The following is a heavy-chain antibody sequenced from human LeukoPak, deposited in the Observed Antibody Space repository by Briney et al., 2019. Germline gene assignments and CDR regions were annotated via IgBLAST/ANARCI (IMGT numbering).Heavy chain of an antibody. J-gene: IGHJ4*02. Sequence: PSQTLSLTCTVSGGSISSGDYYWSWIRRPPGKGLEWIGYIYYSGSTYYNPSLESRVTISVDTSKNQFSLKLSSVTAADTAVYYCARDGGDSLNWGQGTLVTVSS. D-gene: IGHD2-21*02. V-gene: IGHV4-30-4*01. CDR3: ARDGGDSLN. CDR2: IYYSGST. CDR1: GGSISSGDYY.